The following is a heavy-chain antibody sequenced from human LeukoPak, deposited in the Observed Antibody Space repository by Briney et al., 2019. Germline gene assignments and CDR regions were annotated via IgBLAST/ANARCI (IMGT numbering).Heavy chain of an antibody. CDR1: GGSISSYY. Sequence: SETLSLTCTVSGGSISSYYWSWIRQPPGRGLEWIGYIYYSGSTNYNPSLKSRVTISVDTSKNQFSLKLSSVTAADTAVYYCASYSYYYDSSGYFDYWGQGTLVTVPS. CDR2: IYYSGST. J-gene: IGHJ4*02. V-gene: IGHV4-59*01. CDR3: ASYSYYYDSSGYFDY. D-gene: IGHD3-22*01.